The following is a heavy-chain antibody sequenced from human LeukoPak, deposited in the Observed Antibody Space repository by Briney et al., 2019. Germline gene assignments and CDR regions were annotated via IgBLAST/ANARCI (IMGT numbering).Heavy chain of an antibody. CDR3: ARLYRYCSSTSCFDAFDI. Sequence: SVKVSCKASGGTFSSYAISWVRQAPGQGLEWMGGIIPIFGTANYAQKFQGRVTITTDESTSTAYMELSSLRSEETAVYYCARLYRYCSSTSCFDAFDIWGQGTMVTVSS. D-gene: IGHD2-2*01. CDR2: IIPIFGTA. V-gene: IGHV1-69*05. J-gene: IGHJ3*02. CDR1: GGTFSSYA.